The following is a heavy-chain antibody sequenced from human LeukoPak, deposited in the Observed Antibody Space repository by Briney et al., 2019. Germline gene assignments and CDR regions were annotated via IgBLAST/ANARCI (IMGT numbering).Heavy chain of an antibody. CDR1: GCSISSYY. CDR2: IYYSGST. Sequence: SSETLSLTCTVSGCSISSYYWSWIRQPPGKGREWIGYIYYSGSTNYYAALKKRGTISVDTSKNHFSLKLSSVTAPDTAVYYCARGRSSSWYGWYFDLWGRGTLVTVSS. V-gene: IGHV4-59*08. D-gene: IGHD6-13*01. CDR3: ARGRSSSWYGWYFDL. J-gene: IGHJ2*01.